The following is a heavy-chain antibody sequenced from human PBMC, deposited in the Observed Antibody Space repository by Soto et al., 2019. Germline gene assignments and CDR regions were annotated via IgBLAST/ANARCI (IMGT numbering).Heavy chain of an antibody. V-gene: IGHV4-31*03. Sequence: QVQLQESAPGLVKPSQTLSLTCTVSGGSISSVGYYWSWIRQHPGKGLEWIGYIYYSGSTYYNPSLKSRITISVDTSKNQFSLKLSSVTAADTAVYYCARVFDEYLPYSFDYWGQGTLVTVSS. J-gene: IGHJ4*02. CDR1: GGSISSVGYY. D-gene: IGHD2-2*01. CDR3: ARVFDEYLPYSFDY. CDR2: IYYSGST.